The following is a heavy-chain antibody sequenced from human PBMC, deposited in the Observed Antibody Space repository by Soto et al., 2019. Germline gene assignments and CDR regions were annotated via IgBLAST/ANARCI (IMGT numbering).Heavy chain of an antibody. J-gene: IGHJ4*02. D-gene: IGHD4-17*01. CDR3: ARRYGGHFDY. CDR1: GASISSYY. CDR2: IYYSGST. V-gene: IGHV4-59*08. Sequence: SETLSLTCTVSGASISSYYWSWIRQPPGKGLEWIGYIYYSGSTNYNPSLKSRVTISVDTSKNQFSLKLSSVTAADTAVYYCARRYGGHFDYWGQGTLVTVSS.